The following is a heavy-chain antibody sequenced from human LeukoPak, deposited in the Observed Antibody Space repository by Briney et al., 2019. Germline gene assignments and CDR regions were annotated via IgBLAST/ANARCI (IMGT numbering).Heavy chain of an antibody. D-gene: IGHD3-3*01. J-gene: IGHJ4*02. CDR1: GGSISSSNW. CDR2: IYHSGST. CDR3: AREGNFGVVGRYYFDY. Sequence: PSETLSLTCAVSGGSISSSNWWSWVRQPPGKGLEWIGEIYHSGSTNYNPSLKSRVTISVDKSKNQFSLKLSSVTAADTAVYYCAREGNFGVVGRYYFDYWGQGTLVTVSS. V-gene: IGHV4-4*02.